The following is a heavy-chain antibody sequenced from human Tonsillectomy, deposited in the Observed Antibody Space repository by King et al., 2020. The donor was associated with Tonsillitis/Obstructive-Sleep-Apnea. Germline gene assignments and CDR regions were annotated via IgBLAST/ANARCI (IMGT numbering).Heavy chain of an antibody. CDR3: ARSDYDFWSGRQNYAFDI. D-gene: IGHD3-3*01. V-gene: IGHV1-2*04. CDR2: INPSSGGP. Sequence: VQLVQSGAEVKKPGASVKVSCRASGYTFTGYYIYWVRQAPGPGLEWMGWINPSSGGPNYAQMFQGWVTFTRDMSISTAYMERSRLRSDDTAVYYCARSDYDFWSGRQNYAFDIWGQGTMVTVSS. J-gene: IGHJ3*02. CDR1: GYTFTGYY.